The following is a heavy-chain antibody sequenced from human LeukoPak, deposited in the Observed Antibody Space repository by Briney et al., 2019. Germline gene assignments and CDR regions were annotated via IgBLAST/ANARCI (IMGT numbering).Heavy chain of an antibody. D-gene: IGHD5-12*01. CDR3: ARVQKSRKPVASAVDC. J-gene: IGHJ4*02. Sequence: QSGGSLRLSCAASGFTFSSYAMHWVRQAPGKGLEWVAVISYDGSNKYYADSVKGRFTISRDNSKNTLYLQMNSLRAEDTAVYYCARVQKSRKPVASAVDCWGQGTVVIVSS. V-gene: IGHV3-30*04. CDR2: ISYDGSNK. CDR1: GFTFSSYA.